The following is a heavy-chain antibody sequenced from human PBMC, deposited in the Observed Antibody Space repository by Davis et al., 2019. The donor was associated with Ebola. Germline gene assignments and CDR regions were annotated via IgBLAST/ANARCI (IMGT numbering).Heavy chain of an antibody. CDR2: INPNSGGT. Sequence: ASVKVSCKASGYTFTGYYMHWVRQAPVQGLEWMGWINPNSGGTNYAQKSQGWVTMTRDTSISTAYMELSRLRSDDTAVYYCARQSSGWYSYFDYWGQGTLVTVSS. J-gene: IGHJ4*02. CDR1: GYTFTGYY. V-gene: IGHV1-2*04. D-gene: IGHD6-19*01. CDR3: ARQSSGWYSYFDY.